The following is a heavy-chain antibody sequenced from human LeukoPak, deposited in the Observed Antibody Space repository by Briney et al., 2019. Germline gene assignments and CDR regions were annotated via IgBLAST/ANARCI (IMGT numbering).Heavy chain of an antibody. CDR2: IYSGGST. J-gene: IGHJ4*02. D-gene: IGHD6-13*01. V-gene: IGHV3-53*01. Sequence: GGSLRLSCAASGFTVSSNYMSWVRQAPGKGLEWVSVIYSGGSTYYADSVKGRFTISRDNSKNTLYLQMNSLRAEDAAVYYCARGTRYSSSWYFDYWGQGTLVTVSS. CDR3: ARGTRYSSSWYFDY. CDR1: GFTVSSNY.